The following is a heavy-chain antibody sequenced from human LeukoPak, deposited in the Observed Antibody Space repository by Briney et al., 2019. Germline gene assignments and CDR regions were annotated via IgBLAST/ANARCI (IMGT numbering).Heavy chain of an antibody. Sequence: PSGTLSLTCPVSGGSISNDYWSWIRQPPGKGLEWIWYIYYGGSTNYNPSLKSRVTISVDTSKNQFSLKVNSVTAADTAVYYCARFGTTFDPYYFDYWGQGTLVTVSS. CDR3: ARFGTTFDPYYFDY. D-gene: IGHD3-3*01. J-gene: IGHJ4*02. V-gene: IGHV4-59*08. CDR2: IYYGGST. CDR1: GGSISNDY.